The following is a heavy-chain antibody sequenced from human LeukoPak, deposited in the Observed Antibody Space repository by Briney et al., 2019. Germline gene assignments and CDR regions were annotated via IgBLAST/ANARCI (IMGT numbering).Heavy chain of an antibody. V-gene: IGHV1-8*01. J-gene: IGHJ4*02. D-gene: IGHD4/OR15-4a*01. CDR3: ARTGMTMVPKIDY. CDR2: MNPNSGNT. CDR1: GYTFTSYD. Sequence: ASVKVSCKASGYTFTSYDINRVRQATGQGLEWMGWMNPNSGNTGYAQKFQGRVTMTRNTSISTAYMELSSLRSEDTAVYYCARTGMTMVPKIDYWGQGTLVTVSS.